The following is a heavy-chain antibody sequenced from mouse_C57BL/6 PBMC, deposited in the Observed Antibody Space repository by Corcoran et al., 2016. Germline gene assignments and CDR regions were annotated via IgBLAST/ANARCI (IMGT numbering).Heavy chain of an antibody. J-gene: IGHJ2*01. D-gene: IGHD2-4*01. V-gene: IGHV1-18*01. CDR2: INPNNGGT. CDR3: ARSDYDGYYIDY. CDR1: GYTFTDYN. Sequence: EVQLQQSGPELVKPGASVKISCKASGYTFTDYNMDWVKQSHGQRLEWIGYINPNNGGTIYNKKFKGKATLTVDKSSSTAYMELHSLTSEDTAVYYCARSDYDGYYIDYWGQGTTLTVSS.